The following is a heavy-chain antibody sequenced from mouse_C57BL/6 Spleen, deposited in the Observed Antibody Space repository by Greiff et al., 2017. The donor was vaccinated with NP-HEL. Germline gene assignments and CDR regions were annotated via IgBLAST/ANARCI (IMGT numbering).Heavy chain of an antibody. Sequence: QVQLQQPGAELVKPGASVKLSCKASGYTFTSYWMQWVKQRPGQGLEWIGEIDPSDSYTNYNQKFKGKATLTVDTSSSTAYMQLSSLTSEDSAVYYCARWERAYFDYWGQGTTLTVSS. V-gene: IGHV1-50*01. J-gene: IGHJ2*01. CDR2: IDPSDSYT. CDR3: ARWERAYFDY. D-gene: IGHD3-3*01. CDR1: GYTFTSYW.